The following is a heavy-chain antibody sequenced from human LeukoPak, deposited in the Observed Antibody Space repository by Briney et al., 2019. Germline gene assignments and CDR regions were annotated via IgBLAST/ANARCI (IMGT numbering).Heavy chain of an antibody. V-gene: IGHV3-30*04. D-gene: IGHD1-26*01. J-gene: IGHJ4*02. CDR3: ARREGGTTLDY. CDR2: ISYDGSNK. Sequence: PGRSLSLSCAASGFSFSSYTMHWVRQAPGKGLEWVAVISYDGSNKYYVDSVKGRFTISRDNSKNTLYLQMNSLRTEDTAVYYCARREGGTTLDYWGQGTLVTVSS. CDR1: GFSFSSYT.